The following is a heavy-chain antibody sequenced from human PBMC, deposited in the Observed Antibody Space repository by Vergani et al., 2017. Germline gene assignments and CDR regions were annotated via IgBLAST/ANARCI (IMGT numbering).Heavy chain of an antibody. V-gene: IGHV4-59*01. Sequence: QVQLQESGPGLVKPSETLSLTCTVSGGSISSYYWSWIRQPPGKGLEWIGSIYYSGSTNYNPSLKSRFTIAVDTSKNQFSLKLSSVTAADTAVYYCAGMYSSSWWALKGMDVWGQGTTVTVSS. J-gene: IGHJ6*02. D-gene: IGHD6-13*01. CDR3: AGMYSSSWWALKGMDV. CDR2: IYYSGST. CDR1: GGSISSYY.